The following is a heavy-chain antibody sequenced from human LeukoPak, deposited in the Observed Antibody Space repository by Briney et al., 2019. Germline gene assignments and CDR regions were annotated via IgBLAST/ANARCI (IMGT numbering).Heavy chain of an antibody. J-gene: IGHJ5*02. CDR1: GGTFSSYA. V-gene: IGHV1-69*04. CDR3: ARHQMYYYDSSGYEAWFDL. CDR2: IIPILGIA. D-gene: IGHD3-22*01. Sequence: SVKVSCKASGGTFSSYAISWVRQAPGQGLEWMGRIIPILGIANYAQKFQGRVTITADKSTSTAYMELSSLRSEDTAVYYCARHQMYYYDSSGYEAWFDLWGQGTLVTVSS.